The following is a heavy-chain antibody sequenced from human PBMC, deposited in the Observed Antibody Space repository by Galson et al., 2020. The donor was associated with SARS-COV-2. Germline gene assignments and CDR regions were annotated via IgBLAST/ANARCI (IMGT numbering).Heavy chain of an antibody. Sequence: SETLSLTCTVSGGSISSSSYYWGRIRQPPGKGLEWIGSIYYSGNTYYNPSLKSRVTISVDTSKNQFSLKLSSVTAADTAVYHCARHDKRIIGWFDPWGQGTLVIVSS. V-gene: IGHV4-39*01. CDR2: IYYSGNT. J-gene: IGHJ5*02. CDR3: ARHDKRIIGWFDP. CDR1: GGSISSSSYY. D-gene: IGHD2-15*01.